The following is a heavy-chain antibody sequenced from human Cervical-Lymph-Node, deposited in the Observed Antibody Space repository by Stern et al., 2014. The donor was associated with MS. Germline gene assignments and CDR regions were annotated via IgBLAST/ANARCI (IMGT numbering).Heavy chain of an antibody. Sequence: VQLVESGGGVVQPGGSLRVSCAASGFTFSRFAMHWVRQAPGQGLEGVAVIWFDGSNQGYADSVTGRVTISRDNSKNTVYLQMNSLGAEDTAVYYCARDPRPLETTAIPFDSWGQGTLVTVSS. CDR3: ARDPRPLETTAIPFDS. CDR2: IWFDGSNQ. J-gene: IGHJ4*01. CDR1: GFTFSRFA. D-gene: IGHD4-17*01. V-gene: IGHV3-33*01.